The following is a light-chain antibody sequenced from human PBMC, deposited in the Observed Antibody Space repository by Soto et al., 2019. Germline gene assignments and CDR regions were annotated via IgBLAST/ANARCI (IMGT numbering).Light chain of an antibody. CDR2: LGS. Sequence: DIVMTQSPLSLPVTPGEPASISCRSSQSLLHSNGYNYLDWYLQKPGQSPQLLIYLGSNRSSGVPDRFSGSGSGTDFTLKISGVEAEDVGVYYCMQALQTPPWTFGQGTKV. V-gene: IGKV2-28*01. J-gene: IGKJ1*01. CDR1: QSLLHSNGYNY. CDR3: MQALQTPPWT.